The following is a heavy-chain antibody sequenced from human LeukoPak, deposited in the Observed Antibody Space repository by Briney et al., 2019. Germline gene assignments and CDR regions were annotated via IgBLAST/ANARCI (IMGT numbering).Heavy chain of an antibody. J-gene: IGHJ6*03. CDR1: GFTFSSYW. CDR2: IKRDGSEK. CDR3: ARSAMAPYYYYMDV. V-gene: IGHV3-7*01. D-gene: IGHD5-18*01. Sequence: GGSLRLSCAASGFTFSSYWMSWVRQAPGKGLEWVANIKRDGSEKYYVDSVKGRFTISRDNAKNSLYLQMNSLRAEDTAVYYCARSAMAPYYYYMDVWGKGTTVTVSS.